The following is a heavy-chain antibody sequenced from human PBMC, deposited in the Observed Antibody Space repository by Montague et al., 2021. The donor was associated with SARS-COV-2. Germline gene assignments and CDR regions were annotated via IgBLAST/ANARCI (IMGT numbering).Heavy chain of an antibody. D-gene: IGHD2-8*02. V-gene: IGHV4-4*07. CDR2: IYGNGNT. Sequence: SETLSLTCTVSGGSINSFFWSWIRQPAGKELEWIVRIYGNGNTTYNTPLKSRVTMSVDTSKNQFYLTLSSVPAADTAVYDCARDGTLYWYVTYFDYWGQGALVTVSS. CDR3: ARDGTLYWYVTYFDY. J-gene: IGHJ4*01. CDR1: GGSINSFF.